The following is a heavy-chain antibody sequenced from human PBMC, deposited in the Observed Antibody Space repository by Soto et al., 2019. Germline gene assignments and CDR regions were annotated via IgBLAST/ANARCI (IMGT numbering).Heavy chain of an antibody. J-gene: IGHJ6*02. D-gene: IGHD2-21*02. CDR1: GFIFDSYN. CDR3: ARDGFSYGDTYYYGLDV. Sequence: GGSLRLSCTASGFIFDSYNIHWVRQAPGKGLEWVTLVLYNGSQRRYADSVRGRFTISRDNSKNTVYLQMSSLRSEDTAIYYCARDGFSYGDTYYYGLDVWGQGTTVTVSS. V-gene: IGHV3-30-3*01. CDR2: VLYNGSQR.